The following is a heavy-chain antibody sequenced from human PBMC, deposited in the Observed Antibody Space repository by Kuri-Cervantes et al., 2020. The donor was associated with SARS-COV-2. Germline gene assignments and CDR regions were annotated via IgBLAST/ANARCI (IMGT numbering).Heavy chain of an antibody. CDR2: INNNGDNK. CDR1: GFTFMNYA. D-gene: IGHD4-17*01. Sequence: GESLKISCSASGFTFMNYAMHWVRQAPGKGLEYVSAINNNGDNKYYADSVKGRFTISRDNSKSTVYLQMSRLRSEDTAVYYCVDTTGTNWGQGTLVTVSS. CDR3: VDTTGTN. V-gene: IGHV3-64D*08. J-gene: IGHJ4*02.